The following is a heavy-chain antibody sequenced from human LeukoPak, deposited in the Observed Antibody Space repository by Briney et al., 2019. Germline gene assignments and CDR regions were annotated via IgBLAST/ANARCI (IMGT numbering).Heavy chain of an antibody. CDR3: ARALLWFGEPSHIDY. CDR2: ITAYNDNT. CDR1: GYTFTSYG. Sequence: ASVKVSCKASGYTFTSYGISWVRKAPGQGLEWMGWITAYNDNTHYAQKLQGRVTMTTDTSTSTAYMELRSLRSDDTAVYYCARALLWFGEPSHIDYWGQGTLVTASS. V-gene: IGHV1-18*01. J-gene: IGHJ4*02. D-gene: IGHD3-10*01.